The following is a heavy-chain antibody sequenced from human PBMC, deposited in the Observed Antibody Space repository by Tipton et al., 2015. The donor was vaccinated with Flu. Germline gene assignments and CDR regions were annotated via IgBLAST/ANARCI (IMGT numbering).Heavy chain of an antibody. CDR3: ARGSYGELLYFDY. Sequence: TLSLTCSVSGDSISSNSFYWGWVRQPPGTGLEWIGSIYFSGSTEYNPSLRSRVTISLDTSKKHFSLNLSSVIAADTAMYYCARGSYGELLYFDYWGQGTLGIVSS. V-gene: IGHV4-39*07. CDR1: GDSISSNSFY. CDR2: IYFSGST. J-gene: IGHJ4*02. D-gene: IGHD1-26*01.